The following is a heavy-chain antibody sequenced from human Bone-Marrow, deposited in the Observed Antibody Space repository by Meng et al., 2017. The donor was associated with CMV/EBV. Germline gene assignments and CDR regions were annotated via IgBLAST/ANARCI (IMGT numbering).Heavy chain of an antibody. D-gene: IGHD6-13*01. J-gene: IGHJ4*02. V-gene: IGHV3-48*04. CDR2: ISSSSTNI. Sequence: ESLKISCAASGFSLSSYSMNWVRQAPEKGLQWISYISSSSTNIQYADSVRGRFTISRDNAKNSLYLQMHSLSAEDSAVYYCARHEVKSVREQQLVFDYWGQGALVTVSS. CDR3: ARHEVKSVREQQLVFDY. CDR1: GFSLSSYS.